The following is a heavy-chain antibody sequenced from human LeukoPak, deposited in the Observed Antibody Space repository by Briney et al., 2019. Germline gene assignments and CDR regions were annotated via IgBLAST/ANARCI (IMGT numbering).Heavy chain of an antibody. CDR2: ISSSGSTI. CDR3: ARGPSSGWYATYYFNF. Sequence: PGGSLRLSCAASGFTFSNYEMSWVRQAPGKGLEWVAYISSSGSTIYYADSVKGRFTISRDNAKNSLFLQMNSLRAEDTAVYYCARGPSSGWYATYYFNFWGQGTLVTVSS. V-gene: IGHV3-48*03. CDR1: GFTFSNYE. J-gene: IGHJ4*02. D-gene: IGHD6-19*01.